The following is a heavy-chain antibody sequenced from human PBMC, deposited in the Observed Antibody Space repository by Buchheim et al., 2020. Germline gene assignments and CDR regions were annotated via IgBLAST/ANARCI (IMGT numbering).Heavy chain of an antibody. J-gene: IGHJ1*01. Sequence: QVQLQESGPGQVKPSETLSLTCTVSGGSISSDYWSWIWQSPGKGLEWIGCIFYSGNTHYNPSLKSRVTISSDKSKNQFSLKLNSVTAADTAVYYCARGSGNSWHLLHWGQGTL. V-gene: IGHV4-59*01. CDR2: IFYSGNT. D-gene: IGHD6-13*01. CDR1: GGSISSDY. CDR3: ARGSGNSWHLLH.